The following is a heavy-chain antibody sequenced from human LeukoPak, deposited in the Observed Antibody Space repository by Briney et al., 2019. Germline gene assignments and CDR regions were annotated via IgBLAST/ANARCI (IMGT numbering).Heavy chain of an antibody. Sequence: PGGSLRLSCAASGFTFDDYAMHWVRQAPGKGLEWVSGISWNSGSIGYADSVKGRFTISRDNAKNSLYLKMSNLRAEDTAVYFCARGGGLDVWGQGATVTVSS. J-gene: IGHJ6*02. CDR3: ARGGGLDV. CDR1: GFTFDDYA. V-gene: IGHV3-9*01. D-gene: IGHD3-16*01. CDR2: ISWNSGSI.